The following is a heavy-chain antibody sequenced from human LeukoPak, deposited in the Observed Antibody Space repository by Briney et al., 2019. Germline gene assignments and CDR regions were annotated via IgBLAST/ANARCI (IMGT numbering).Heavy chain of an antibody. J-gene: IGHJ4*02. CDR3: ARPIAVAGFDY. Sequence: GGSLRLSCAASGFTFSSYEMNWVRQAPGKGLEWVSYISSSGSHKYCAASVKGRFTISRDNAKNSLYLQMNSLRAEDTAVYYCARPIAVAGFDYWGQGTLVTVSS. D-gene: IGHD6-19*01. CDR2: ISSSGSHK. V-gene: IGHV3-48*03. CDR1: GFTFSSYE.